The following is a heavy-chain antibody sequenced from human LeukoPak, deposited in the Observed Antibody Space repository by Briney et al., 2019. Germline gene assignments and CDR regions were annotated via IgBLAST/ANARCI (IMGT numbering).Heavy chain of an antibody. D-gene: IGHD3-22*01. V-gene: IGHV1-2*06. CDR1: GYTFTGYF. CDR3: AAYDSSGYYYARGSLDY. Sequence: GASVKVSCKASGYTFTGYFMHWVRQAPGQGLDWMGRINPNSGGTNYVHKFQGRVTMTRDTSISTAYMELSRLRSDDTAVYYCAAYDSSGYYYARGSLDYWGQGTLVTVSS. CDR2: INPNSGGT. J-gene: IGHJ4*02.